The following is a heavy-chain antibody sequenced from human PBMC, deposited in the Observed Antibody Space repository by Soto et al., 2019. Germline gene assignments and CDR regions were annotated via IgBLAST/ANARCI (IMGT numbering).Heavy chain of an antibody. D-gene: IGHD3-16*01. CDR3: ARIRVVLGYAFDI. Sequence: GGSLRLSCAASGFTVSSNYMSWVRQAPGKGLEWVSVIYSGGSTYYADSVKGRFTISRDNSKNTLYLQMNSLRAEDTAVYYCARIRVVLGYAFDIWGQGTMVTVSS. CDR2: IYSGGST. CDR1: GFTVSSNY. V-gene: IGHV3-66*01. J-gene: IGHJ3*02.